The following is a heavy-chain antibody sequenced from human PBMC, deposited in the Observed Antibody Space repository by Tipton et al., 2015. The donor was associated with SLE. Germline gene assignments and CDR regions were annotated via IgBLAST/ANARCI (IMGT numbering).Heavy chain of an antibody. J-gene: IGHJ2*01. CDR2: LKNKAHGGTA. CDR1: GLTSGDFA. V-gene: IGHV3-49*04. Sequence: SLRLPCTASGLTSGDFAMSWVRQAPGRGLEWVGSLKNKAHGGTANYAASVEGRFTISRDESKSIAFLQMNSLRIEDTAVYYCASGLGESSWTPHLWGRGTVVAVS. CDR3: ASGLGESSWTPHL. D-gene: IGHD6-13*01.